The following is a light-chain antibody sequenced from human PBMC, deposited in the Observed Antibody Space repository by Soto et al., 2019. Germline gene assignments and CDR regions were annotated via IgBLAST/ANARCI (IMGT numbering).Light chain of an antibody. CDR3: QVWDSSSDHYV. V-gene: IGLV3-21*04. Sequence: SYEPTQPPSVSVAPGKTARITCGGNNIGSKSVQWYQQKPGQAPVLVIYYDSDRPSGIPERFSGSNSGNTATLTISRVEAGDEADYYCQVWDSSSDHYVFGTGTKVTVL. CDR1: NIGSKS. CDR2: YDS. J-gene: IGLJ1*01.